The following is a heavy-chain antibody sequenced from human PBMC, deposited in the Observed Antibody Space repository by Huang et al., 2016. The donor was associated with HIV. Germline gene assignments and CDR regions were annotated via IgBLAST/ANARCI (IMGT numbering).Heavy chain of an antibody. CDR3: ARPRMTATSSDSTWSFFDS. V-gene: IGHV4-34*02. J-gene: IGHJ4*02. CDR2: LHHRGLS. D-gene: IGHD2-21*02. CDR1: GGSLSDHY. Sequence: QVQLQQWGAGLLKPSGALSLKCAVYGGSLSDHYCTWIRLSPGKRLEWIGELHHRGLSTYNPHLRGRVPIFVDMANNQFSLNLTSLTAADTAVYYCARPRMTATSSDSTWSFFDSWGQGTLVIVSS.